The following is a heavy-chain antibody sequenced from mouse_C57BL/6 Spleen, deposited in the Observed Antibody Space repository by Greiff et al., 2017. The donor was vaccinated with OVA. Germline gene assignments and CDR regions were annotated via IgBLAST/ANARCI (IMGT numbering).Heavy chain of an antibody. D-gene: IGHD1-1*01. J-gene: IGHJ3*01. CDR3: ARGDYGSTQGFAY. CDR1: GYAFSSSW. Sequence: VKLQESGPELVKPGASVKISCKASGYAFSSSWMNWVKQRPGKGLEWIGRIYPGDGDTNYNGKFKGKATLTADKSSSTAYMQLSSLTSEDSAVYFCARGDYGSTQGFAYWGQGTLVTVSA. CDR2: IYPGDGDT. V-gene: IGHV1-82*01.